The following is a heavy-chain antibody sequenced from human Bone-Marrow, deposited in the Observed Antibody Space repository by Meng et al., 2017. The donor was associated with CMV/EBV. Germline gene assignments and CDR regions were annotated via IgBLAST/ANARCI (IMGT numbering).Heavy chain of an antibody. V-gene: IGHV3-48*03. J-gene: IGHJ6*02. CDR3: AKDTNSGSYYDYYYYYYGMDV. D-gene: IGHD1-26*01. Sequence: GGSLRLSCAASGFTFSDYEMNWVRQAPGKGLEWVSYISYSGSTIYFADSVKGRFTISRDNAKNSLYLQMNSLRSEDTAVYYCAKDTNSGSYYDYYYYYYGMDVWGQGTTVTVSS. CDR2: ISYSGSTI. CDR1: GFTFSDYE.